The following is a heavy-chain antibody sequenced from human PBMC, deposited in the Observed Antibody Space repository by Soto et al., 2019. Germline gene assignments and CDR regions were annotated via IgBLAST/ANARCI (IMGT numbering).Heavy chain of an antibody. V-gene: IGHV1-69*02. D-gene: IGHD2-8*01. J-gene: IGHJ3*02. CDR2: IIPILGIA. CDR3: ARALVLMVYGDAFDI. CDR1: GGTFSSYT. Sequence: ASVKVSCKASGGTFSSYTISWVRQAPGQGLEWMGRIIPILGIANYAQKFQGRVTITADKSTSTAYMELSSLRSEDTAVYYCARALVLMVYGDAFDIWGQGTMVTVSS.